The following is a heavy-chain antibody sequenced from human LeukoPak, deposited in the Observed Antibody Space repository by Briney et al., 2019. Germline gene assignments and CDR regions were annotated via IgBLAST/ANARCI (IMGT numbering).Heavy chain of an antibody. J-gene: IGHJ4*02. V-gene: IGHV4-59*01. CDR2: IYYSGST. D-gene: IGHD3-22*01. CDR3: ARGSSSGYYAFDY. CDR1: GGSISSYY. Sequence: PSETLSLTCTVSGGSISSYYWSWIRQPPGKGLEWIGYIYYSGSTNYNPSLKSRVTISVDTSKDQFSLKLSSVTAVDTAVYYCARGSSSGYYAFDYWGQGTLVSVSS.